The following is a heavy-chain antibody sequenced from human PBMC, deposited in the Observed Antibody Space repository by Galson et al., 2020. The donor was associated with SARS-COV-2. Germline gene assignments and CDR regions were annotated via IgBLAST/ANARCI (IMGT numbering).Heavy chain of an antibody. V-gene: IGHV3-30-3*01. CDR2: ISYDGSNK. Sequence: GGSLRLSCAASGFTFSSYAMHWVRQAPGKGLEWVAVISYDGSNKYYADSVKGRFTISRDNSKNTLYLQMNSLRAEDTAVYYCARDLNRYDILTGFDYWGQGTLVTVSS. CDR1: GFTFSSYA. D-gene: IGHD3-9*01. CDR3: ARDLNRYDILTGFDY. J-gene: IGHJ4*02.